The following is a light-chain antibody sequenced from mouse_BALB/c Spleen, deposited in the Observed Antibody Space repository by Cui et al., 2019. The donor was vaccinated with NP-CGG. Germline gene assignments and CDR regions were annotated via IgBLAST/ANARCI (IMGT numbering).Light chain of an antibody. J-gene: IGLJ1*01. V-gene: IGLV1*01. CDR3: ALWYSNHWV. CDR1: TGAVTTSNY. CDR2: GTN. Sequence: AVVTQEPALTTSPGETVTLTCRSSTGAVTTSNYANWVQAKPDHLFTGLIGGTNNRVPGVPARFSGSLIGDKAALTITGAQTEDEAIYFCALWYSNHWVFGGGSKLTVL.